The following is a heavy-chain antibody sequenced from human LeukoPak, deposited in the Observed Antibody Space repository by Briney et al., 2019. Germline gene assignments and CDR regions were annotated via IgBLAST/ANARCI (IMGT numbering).Heavy chain of an antibody. Sequence: SQTLSLTCAVSGGSISSGGYSWSWIRQPPGKGLEWIGYIYYSGSTYNNPSLKSRVTISVDKSKNQFSLKLSSVTAADTAVYYCARTTEAHSWRTRYYDYYMDVWGKGTTVAVSS. V-gene: IGHV4-30-4*07. CDR3: ARTTEAHSWRTRYYDYYMDV. CDR2: IYYSGST. D-gene: IGHD6-13*01. J-gene: IGHJ6*03. CDR1: GGSISSGGYS.